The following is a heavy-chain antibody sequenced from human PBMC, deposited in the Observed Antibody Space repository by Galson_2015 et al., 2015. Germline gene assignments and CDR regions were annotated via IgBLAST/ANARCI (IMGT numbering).Heavy chain of an antibody. CDR1: GASMSRGTYY. CDR3: ARELVTGSGSRGYYYNGMDL. D-gene: IGHD3-10*01. J-gene: IGHJ6*02. Sequence: LSLTCTVPGASMSRGTYYWTWIRQPAGKGLEWIGRIYTSGSPDYNPSLKGRVSMSSDQSNDQFSLKLSSVTAADTAVYYCARELVTGSGSRGYYYNGMDLWGQGTTVIVSS. CDR2: IYTSGSP. V-gene: IGHV4-61*02.